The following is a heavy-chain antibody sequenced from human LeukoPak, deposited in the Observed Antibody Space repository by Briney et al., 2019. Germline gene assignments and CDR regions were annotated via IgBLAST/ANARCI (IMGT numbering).Heavy chain of an antibody. CDR1: GYTFTSYG. D-gene: IGHD2-2*02. CDR3: ARDMVGYCSSTSCYTRGDY. Sequence: ASVKVSCKASGYTFTSYGISWVRQAPGQGLEWMGWISAYNGNTNYAQKLQVRVTMTTDTSTSTAHMELRSLRSDATAVYYCARDMVGYCSSTSCYTRGDYWGQGTLVTVSS. CDR2: ISAYNGNT. V-gene: IGHV1-18*01. J-gene: IGHJ4*02.